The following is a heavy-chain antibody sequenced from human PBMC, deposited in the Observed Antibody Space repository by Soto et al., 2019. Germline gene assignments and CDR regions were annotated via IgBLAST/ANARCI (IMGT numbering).Heavy chain of an antibody. Sequence: QVQLVESGGGVVQPGRSLRLSCAASGFSLSSYGMHWVRQAPGKGLEWVADSSFDGSDAHYADSVKGRFTISRDSSTLYLQMNSLRGDDTATYFCVRELGFSSTGRAYWGQGTLVTVSS. V-gene: IGHV3-30*19. J-gene: IGHJ4*02. CDR1: GFSLSSYG. CDR2: SSFDGSDA. CDR3: VRELGFSSTGRAY. D-gene: IGHD2-2*01.